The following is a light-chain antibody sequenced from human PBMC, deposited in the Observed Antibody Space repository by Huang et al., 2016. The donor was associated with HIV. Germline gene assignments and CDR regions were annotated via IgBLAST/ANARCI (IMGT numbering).Light chain of an antibody. CDR1: RSILSNSNNNNY. J-gene: IGKJ3*01. V-gene: IGKV4-1*01. CDR3: QQYYTTPGT. CDR2: WAS. Sequence: DIVLTQSPDSLAVSLGERATINCSSSRSILSNSNNNNYLAWHQQKPGQSPTLLIYWASTRESGVPDRFSGSGSETDFTLTISSLQAEDVAVYFCQQYYTTPGTFGPGTTVHIK.